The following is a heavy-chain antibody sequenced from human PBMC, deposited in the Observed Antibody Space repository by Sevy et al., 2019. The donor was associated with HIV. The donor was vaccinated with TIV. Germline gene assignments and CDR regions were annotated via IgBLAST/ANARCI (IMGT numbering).Heavy chain of an antibody. V-gene: IGHV4-59*08. CDR3: AGENAWGRGYS. Sequence: ETLSLTCTVSGGSITSLYWNWIRQPPGKRLEWIANIYYNGHINYNPSLKSRVTLSLDTSKNQFSLRLSSVTAADTAMYYCAGENAWGRGYSWGQRTLVTVSS. CDR2: IYYNGHI. D-gene: IGHD1-26*01. J-gene: IGHJ4*02. CDR1: GGSITSLY.